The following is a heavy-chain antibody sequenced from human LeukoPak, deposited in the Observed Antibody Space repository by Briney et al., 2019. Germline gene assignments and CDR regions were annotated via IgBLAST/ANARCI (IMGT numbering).Heavy chain of an antibody. CDR3: AKDAGGYCSSTSCYHFDY. V-gene: IGHV3-33*06. CDR1: GFTFSSYG. J-gene: IGHJ4*02. Sequence: GGSLRLSCAASGFTFSSYGMHWVRQAPGKGLEWVAVLWYDGTNEYYADSVKGRFTISRDNSKNTLYLQMNSLRAEDTAVYYCAKDAGGYCSSTSCYHFDYWGQGTLVTVSS. CDR2: LWYDGTNE. D-gene: IGHD2-2*01.